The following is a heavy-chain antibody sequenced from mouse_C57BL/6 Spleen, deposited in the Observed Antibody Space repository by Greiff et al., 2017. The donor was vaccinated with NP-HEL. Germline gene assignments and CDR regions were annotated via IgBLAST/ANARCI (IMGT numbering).Heavy chain of an antibody. J-gene: IGHJ1*03. CDR3: ARYHYRYFDV. CDR1: GYTFTDYN. CDR2: INPNNGGT. V-gene: IGHV1-22*01. D-gene: IGHD2-12*01. Sequence: EVKLVESGPELVKPGASVKMSCKASGYTFTDYNMHWVKQSHGKSLEWIGYINPNNGGTSYNQKFKGKATLTVNKSSSTAYMELRSLTSEDSAVYYCARYHYRYFDVWGTGTTVTVSS.